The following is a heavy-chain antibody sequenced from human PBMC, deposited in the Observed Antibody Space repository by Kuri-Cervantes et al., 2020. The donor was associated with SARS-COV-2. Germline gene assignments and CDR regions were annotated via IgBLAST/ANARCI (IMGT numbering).Heavy chain of an antibody. Sequence: SVKVSCKASGGTFSSYAISWVRQAPGQGLEWMGGIIPIFGTANYAQKVQGRVTITTDESTSTAYMELSSLSSEDTAVYYCARGSGNYSHRSAQKENWFDPWGQGTLVTVSS. D-gene: IGHD1-26*01. CDR3: ARGSGNYSHRSAQKENWFDP. V-gene: IGHV1-69*05. CDR2: IIPIFGTA. CDR1: GGTFSSYA. J-gene: IGHJ5*02.